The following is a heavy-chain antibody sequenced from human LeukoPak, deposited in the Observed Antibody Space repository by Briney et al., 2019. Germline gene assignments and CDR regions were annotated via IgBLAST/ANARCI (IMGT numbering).Heavy chain of an antibody. D-gene: IGHD3-22*01. CDR1: GGSFSGYY. Sequence: PSETLSPTCAVYGGSFSGYYWSWIRQPPGKGLEWIGEINHSGSTNYNPSLKSRVTISVDTSKNQFSLKLSSVTAADTAVYYCARVEYGYSSGYVLNYYYYMDVWGKGTTVTVSS. CDR3: ARVEYGYSSGYVLNYYYYMDV. J-gene: IGHJ6*03. V-gene: IGHV4-34*01. CDR2: INHSGST.